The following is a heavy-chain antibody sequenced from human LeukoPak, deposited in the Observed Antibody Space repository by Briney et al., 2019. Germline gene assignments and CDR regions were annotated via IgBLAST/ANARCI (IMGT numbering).Heavy chain of an antibody. CDR2: FGPEDGET. J-gene: IGHJ4*02. CDR1: GYTLTELS. D-gene: IGHD3-22*01. CDR3: ATRYYYDSSGYYSFDY. Sequence: ASVKVSCKVSGYTLTELSMHWVRQAPGKGLEWMGGFGPEDGETIYAQKFQGRVTMTEDTSTDTAYMELSSLRSEDTAVYYCATRYYYDSSGYYSFDYWGQGTLVTVSS. V-gene: IGHV1-24*01.